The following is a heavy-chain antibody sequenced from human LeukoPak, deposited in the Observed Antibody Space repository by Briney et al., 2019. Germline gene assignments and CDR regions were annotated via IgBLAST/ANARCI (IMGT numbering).Heavy chain of an antibody. J-gene: IGHJ6*03. CDR1: GGTFSSYA. Sequence: SVKVSCKASGGTFSSYAISWVRQAPGQGLEWMGRIIPILGIANYAQKFQGRVTITADKSTSTAYMELSSLRSEDTAVYYCATGHYCSSTSCYSYYMDVWGKGTTVTVSS. CDR3: ATGHYCSSTSCYSYYMDV. D-gene: IGHD2-2*01. CDR2: IIPILGIA. V-gene: IGHV1-69*04.